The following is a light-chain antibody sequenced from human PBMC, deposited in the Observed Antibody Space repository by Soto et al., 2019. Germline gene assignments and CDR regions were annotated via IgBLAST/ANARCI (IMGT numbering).Light chain of an antibody. J-gene: IGKJ4*01. CDR3: QQYGSSPLT. Sequence: EIVMTQSPGTLSLSPGERATLSCRASQSVSSRLACYQQKPGQAPRLLISVASSRATGITDRFSDSGSGTDFTLTISRLEPEDFAVYSCQQYGSSPLTFGGGTKVDIK. CDR1: QSVSSR. V-gene: IGKV3-20*01. CDR2: VAS.